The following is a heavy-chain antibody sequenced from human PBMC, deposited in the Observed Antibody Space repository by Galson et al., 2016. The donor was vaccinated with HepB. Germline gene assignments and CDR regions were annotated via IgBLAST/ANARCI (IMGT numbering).Heavy chain of an antibody. CDR2: IIPIFGTT. CDR1: GGTFSSYA. CDR3: ARGEGFRFGESRGGDYFDY. J-gene: IGHJ4*02. D-gene: IGHD3-10*01. Sequence: SVKVSCKASGGTFSSYAISWVRQAPGQGLEWMGGIIPIFGTTNYAQKFQGRVTITADESTITAYMELSSLRSEDTAVYYCARGEGFRFGESRGGDYFDYWGQGTLVTVSS. V-gene: IGHV1-69*13.